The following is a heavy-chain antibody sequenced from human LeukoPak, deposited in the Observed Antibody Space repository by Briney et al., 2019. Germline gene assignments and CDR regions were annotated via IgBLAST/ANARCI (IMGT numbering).Heavy chain of an antibody. V-gene: IGHV4-34*01. CDR1: GGSFSDYY. CDR3: ARGADYYGSGSFFPFDI. J-gene: IGHJ3*02. Sequence: SETLSLTCAVYGGSFSDYYWSWIRQPPGKGLEWIGEINHSGSTNYNPSLKSRVTISVDKSKNQFSLKLSSVSAADTAVYYCARGADYYGSGSFFPFDIWGQGTMVTVSS. D-gene: IGHD3-10*01. CDR2: INHSGST.